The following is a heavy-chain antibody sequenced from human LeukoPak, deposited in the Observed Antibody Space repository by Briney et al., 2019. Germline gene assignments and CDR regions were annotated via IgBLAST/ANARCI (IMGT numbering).Heavy chain of an antibody. J-gene: IGHJ4*02. CDR3: AKPRRVITLDYFDY. D-gene: IGHD3-9*01. CDR2: ISSSGSTI. CDR1: GFTFSDYY. Sequence: GGSLRLSCAASGFTFSDYYMSWIRQAPGKGLEWVSYISSSGSTIYYADSVKGRFTISRDNAKNSLYLQMNSLRAEDTAVYYCAKPRRVITLDYFDYWGQGTLVTVSS. V-gene: IGHV3-11*04.